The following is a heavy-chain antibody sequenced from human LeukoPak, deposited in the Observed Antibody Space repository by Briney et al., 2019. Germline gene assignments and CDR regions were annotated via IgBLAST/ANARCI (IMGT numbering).Heavy chain of an antibody. Sequence: GGSLRLSCAASGFTFGNYWMHWVRQAPGKGPVWVSRINSDSSSTSYADSVQGRFTISRDNAKNTLFLQMNSVRDEDTAVYYCASTNMLDYWGQGTLVTVSS. V-gene: IGHV3-74*01. J-gene: IGHJ4*02. CDR3: ASTNMLDY. D-gene: IGHD2-2*01. CDR2: INSDSSST. CDR1: GFTFGNYW.